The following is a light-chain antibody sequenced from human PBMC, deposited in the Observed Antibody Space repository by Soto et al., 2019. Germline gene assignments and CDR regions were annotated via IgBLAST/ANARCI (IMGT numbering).Light chain of an antibody. Sequence: ILMTQSPATLSVSPGERATLSCRASQSVSNNLAWYQQKPGQAPRLLIYDASTRATGIPARFSGSGSGTEFTLPISGLQSEDFAVYYCQQYHNWPPWTFGQGTKVEIK. V-gene: IGKV3-15*01. CDR2: DAS. J-gene: IGKJ1*01. CDR1: QSVSNN. CDR3: QQYHNWPPWT.